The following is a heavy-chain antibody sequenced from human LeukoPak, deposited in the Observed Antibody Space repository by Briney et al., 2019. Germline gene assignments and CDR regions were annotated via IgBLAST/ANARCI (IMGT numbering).Heavy chain of an antibody. Sequence: SGPTLVNPPQTLTLHCTFSGLLLSTRGVRVGWIRQPPGKALEWLALIYWDDDKRYSPSLKSRLTITKDTSKNQVVLTMTNMDPVDTATYYCAHRRIGGAAAGTDDYWGQGTLVTVSS. V-gene: IGHV2-5*02. J-gene: IGHJ4*02. D-gene: IGHD6-13*01. CDR1: GLLLSTRGVR. CDR3: AHRRIGGAAAGTDDY. CDR2: IYWDDDK.